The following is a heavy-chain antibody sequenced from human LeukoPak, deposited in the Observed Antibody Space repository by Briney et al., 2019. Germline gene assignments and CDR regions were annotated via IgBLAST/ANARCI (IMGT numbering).Heavy chain of an antibody. D-gene: IGHD3-10*01. Sequence: SETLSLTCTVSGGSISSYYWSWIRQPPGKGLEWIGYIYYSGSTNYNPSLKSRVTISVDTSKNQFSLKLSSVTAADTAVYYCARGSGSMVRGVITPGGDWFDPWGQGTLVTVSS. J-gene: IGHJ5*02. CDR1: GGSISSYY. V-gene: IGHV4-59*01. CDR2: IYYSGST. CDR3: ARGSGSMVRGVITPGGDWFDP.